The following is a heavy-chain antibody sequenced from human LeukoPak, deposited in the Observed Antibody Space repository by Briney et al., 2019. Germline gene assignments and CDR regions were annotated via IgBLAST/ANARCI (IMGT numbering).Heavy chain of an antibody. V-gene: IGHV3-23*01. J-gene: IGHJ3*02. CDR3: TTLTYYYGSRGYPVGAFDI. CDR2: ISGSGGST. Sequence: PGGSLRLSCAASGFTFSSYAMSWVRQAPGKGLEWVSGISGSGGSTYYADSVKGRFTISRDNSKNTLYLQMNSLRVEDTAVYYCTTLTYYYGSRGYPVGAFDIWGQGTMVTVSS. D-gene: IGHD3-22*01. CDR1: GFTFSSYA.